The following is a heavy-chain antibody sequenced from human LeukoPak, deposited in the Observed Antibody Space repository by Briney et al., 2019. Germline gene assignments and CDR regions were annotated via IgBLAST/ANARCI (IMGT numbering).Heavy chain of an antibody. CDR3: ARGRAVTKYQGLIDY. D-gene: IGHD4-17*01. CDR1: GGSFSGYY. V-gene: IGHV4-34*01. CDR2: INHSGST. J-gene: IGHJ4*02. Sequence: TPSETLPLTCAVYGGSFSGYYWTWIRQPPGKGLEWIGEINHSGSTNHNPSLKSRVTISVDTSKNQFSLKLSSVTAADTAVYYCARGRAVTKYQGLIDYWGQGALVTVSS.